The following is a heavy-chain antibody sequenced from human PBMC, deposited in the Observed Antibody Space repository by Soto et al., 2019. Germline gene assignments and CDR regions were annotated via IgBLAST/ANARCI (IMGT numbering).Heavy chain of an antibody. CDR3: ARDRRTTVAKFYFDN. CDR1: GGSSNSYC. CDR2: IFDSGNA. D-gene: IGHD4-4*01. J-gene: IGHJ4*02. Sequence: QVQLQESGPGLVKPSETLSLTCTVSGGSSNSYCWSWIRQPPGKGLEWLAYIFDSGNANYNPSLKSRVTISGATSKNQFSLKLTAVTAADTDVYYLARDRRTTVAKFYFDNWGQGALVTVSS. V-gene: IGHV4-59*12.